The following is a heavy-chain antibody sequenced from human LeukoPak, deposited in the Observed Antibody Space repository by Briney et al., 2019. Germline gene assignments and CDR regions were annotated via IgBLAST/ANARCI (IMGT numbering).Heavy chain of an antibody. CDR2: ISYDGSNK. CDR3: AKDRNFYYYDSSGYPVLDY. J-gene: IGHJ4*02. V-gene: IGHV3-30*04. D-gene: IGHD3-22*01. Sequence: GGSLRLSCAASGFTFSSYSTHWVRQAPGKGLEWVAAISYDGSNKKYADSVKGRFTISRDNSKNTPYLQMNSLRAEDTAVYYCAKDRNFYYYDSSGYPVLDYWGQGTLVTVSS. CDR1: GFTFSSYS.